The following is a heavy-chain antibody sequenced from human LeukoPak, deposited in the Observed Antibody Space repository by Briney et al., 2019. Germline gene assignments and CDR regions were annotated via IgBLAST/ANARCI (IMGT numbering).Heavy chain of an antibody. V-gene: IGHV4-59*08. CDR1: GGSISSYY. D-gene: IGHD2-21*02. CDR2: IYYSEST. Sequence: KSSETLSLTCTVSGGSISSYYWSWIRQPPGKGLEWIGYIYYSESTNYNPSLKSRVTISVDTSKNQFSLRLSSVTAADTAVYYCARRIGYCGGDCYSDAFDIWGQGTMATVSS. CDR3: ARRIGYCGGDCYSDAFDI. J-gene: IGHJ3*02.